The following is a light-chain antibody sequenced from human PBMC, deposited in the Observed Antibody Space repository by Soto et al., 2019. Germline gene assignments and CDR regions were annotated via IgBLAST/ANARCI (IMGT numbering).Light chain of an antibody. CDR2: DVS. J-gene: IGLJ1*01. V-gene: IGLV2-14*01. CDR1: RSDVSGYNY. Sequence: QSVLAQHASVSESPGQSITITCTGTRSDVSGYNYVSWYQQQPGKVPKFMIYDVSNRPSGVSNRFSGSKSGNTASLTISGLQAEDEADYYCCSYTTSNTRQIVFGTGTKVTVL. CDR3: CSYTTSNTRQIV.